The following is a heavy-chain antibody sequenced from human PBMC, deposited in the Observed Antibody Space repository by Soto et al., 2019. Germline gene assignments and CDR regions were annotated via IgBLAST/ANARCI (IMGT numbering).Heavy chain of an antibody. CDR3: AGIRFLEWLLPDY. Sequence: ASVKVSCKASGYTFTSYGISWVRQAPGQGLEWMGGFDPEDGETIYAQKFQGRVTMTEDTSTDTAYMELSSLRSEDTAVYYCAGIRFLEWLLPDYWGQGTLVTVS. J-gene: IGHJ4*02. V-gene: IGHV1-24*01. CDR1: GYTFTSYG. CDR2: FDPEDGET. D-gene: IGHD3-3*01.